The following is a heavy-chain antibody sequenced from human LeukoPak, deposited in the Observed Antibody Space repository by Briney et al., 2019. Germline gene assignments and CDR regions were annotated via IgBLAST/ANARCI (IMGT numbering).Heavy chain of an antibody. CDR2: IYTSGST. D-gene: IGHD3-16*01. CDR3: ARGGRIGYVDY. Sequence: SETLSLTCTVSGGSISSYYWSWIRQPAGKGLEWIGRIYTSGSTNYNPSLKSRVTISVDKSKNQFSLKLSSLTAADTAVYYCARGGRIGYVDYWGQGTLVSVSS. CDR1: GGSISSYY. V-gene: IGHV4-4*07. J-gene: IGHJ4*02.